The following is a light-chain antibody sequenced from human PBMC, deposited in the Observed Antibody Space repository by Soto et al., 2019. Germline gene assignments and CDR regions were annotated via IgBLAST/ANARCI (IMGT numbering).Light chain of an antibody. CDR3: QQYKDGAWT. J-gene: IGKJ1*01. Sequence: DIQLTQSPSTLSASVGDRVTVTCRASQRIDRYLAWYQQKPGKAPKLVVYDASTLEGGVPSSFSGSGSATEFILTISSLQPDDFATYYCQQYKDGAWTFGQGTRVEIK. CDR1: QRIDRY. CDR2: DAS. V-gene: IGKV1-5*01.